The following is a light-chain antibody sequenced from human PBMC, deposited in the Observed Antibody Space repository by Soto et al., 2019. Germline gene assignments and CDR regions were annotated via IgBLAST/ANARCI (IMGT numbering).Light chain of an antibody. Sequence: QSLLTQPRSVSGSPGQSFTISCTGTISDVGRYDYVSWYQQHPGKAPKLIVYDVTERPSGVPDRFSGSKSGNTASLTISGLQAEDEADYSCCSFAGSYSYVFGTGTKVTV. CDR1: ISDVGRYDY. J-gene: IGLJ1*01. CDR2: DVT. V-gene: IGLV2-11*01. CDR3: CSFAGSYSYV.